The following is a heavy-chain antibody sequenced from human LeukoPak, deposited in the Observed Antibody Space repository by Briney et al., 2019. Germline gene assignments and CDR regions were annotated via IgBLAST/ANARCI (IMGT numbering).Heavy chain of an antibody. CDR2: IYYSGST. J-gene: IGHJ2*01. CDR3: ARDRMITFGGVILGWYFDL. V-gene: IGHV4-39*07. CDR1: GGSISSSSYY. Sequence: PSETLSLTCTVSGGSISSSSYYWGWIRQPPGKGLEWIGSIYYSGSTYYNPSLKSRVTISVDTSKNQFSLKLSSVTAADTAVYYCARDRMITFGGVILGWYFDLWGRGTLVTVSS. D-gene: IGHD3-16*02.